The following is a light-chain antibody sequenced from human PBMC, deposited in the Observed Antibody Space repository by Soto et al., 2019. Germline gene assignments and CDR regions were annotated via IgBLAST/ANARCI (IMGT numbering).Light chain of an antibody. J-gene: IGKJ4*01. CDR1: QSIRSW. CDR3: QQYESYSPLT. CDR2: DAS. V-gene: IGKV1-5*01. Sequence: DIQMTQSPSTLSASVGGRVTMTCRARQSIRSWLAWYQQKPRKAPKLLIYDASSLESGVPSRFSGRRSGTEFTLTISSLQPDDFGTYYCQQYESYSPLTFGGGTKVDIK.